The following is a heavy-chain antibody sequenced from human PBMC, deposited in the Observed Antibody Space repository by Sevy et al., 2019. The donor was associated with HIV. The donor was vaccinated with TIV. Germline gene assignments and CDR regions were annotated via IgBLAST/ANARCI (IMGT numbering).Heavy chain of an antibody. CDR3: TKMKDDSSAFHVDY. V-gene: IGHV3-7*03. J-gene: IGHJ4*02. CDR2: IKQDGSEK. D-gene: IGHD3-22*01. CDR1: GFTFRRYW. Sequence: GSLRLSCAASGFTFRRYWMSWVRQAPGKGLEWVANIKQDGSEKYHVDSVKDRFTMSRDNAKNSLYLQMNSLRAEDTAVYYCTKMKDDSSAFHVDYWGQGTLVTVSS.